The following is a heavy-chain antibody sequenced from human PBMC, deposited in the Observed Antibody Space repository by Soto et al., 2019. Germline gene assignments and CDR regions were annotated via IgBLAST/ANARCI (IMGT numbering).Heavy chain of an antibody. CDR1: GYTFTDYY. J-gene: IGHJ6*02. V-gene: IGHV1-46*03. Sequence: QVQVVQSGAEVKKPGASVKISCKASGYTFTDYYIHWVRQAPGQGLEWMGRINHNSGSTTKAQKFQGRSTMTGATSTSTAYMEVSSLRPEDTAVYYFTRGRQYSQDAMDVWGQGTTVTVSS. D-gene: IGHD2-15*01. CDR2: INHNSGST. CDR3: TRGRQYSQDAMDV.